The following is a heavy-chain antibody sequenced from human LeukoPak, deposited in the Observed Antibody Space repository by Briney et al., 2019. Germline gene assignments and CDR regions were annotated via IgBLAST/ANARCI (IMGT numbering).Heavy chain of an antibody. V-gene: IGHV3-23*01. CDR2: ISGGGDAT. D-gene: IGHD3-10*01. J-gene: IGHJ4*02. CDR3: ARDSSMLRGPLVIYYFDF. CDR1: DFNFITYA. Sequence: GGSLRLSCAASDFNFITYAMSWVRQAPGKGLEWVSTISGGGDATYYADSVKGRFTISRDNSKNTLYLQMNSLRVEDTAVYYCARDSSMLRGPLVIYYFDFWGQGTLVTVS.